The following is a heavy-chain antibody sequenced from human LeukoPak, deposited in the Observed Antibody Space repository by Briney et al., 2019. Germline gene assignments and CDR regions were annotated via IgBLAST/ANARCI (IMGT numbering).Heavy chain of an antibody. Sequence: ASVKVSCKASGYTFTGYYMHWVRQAPGQGLEWMGWTNPNSGGTNYAQKFQGRVTMTRDTSISTAYMELSRPRSDDTAVYYCASFSSGTELAFDYWGQGTLVTVSS. D-gene: IGHD6-19*01. V-gene: IGHV1-2*02. CDR2: TNPNSGGT. CDR1: GYTFTGYY. CDR3: ASFSSGTELAFDY. J-gene: IGHJ4*02.